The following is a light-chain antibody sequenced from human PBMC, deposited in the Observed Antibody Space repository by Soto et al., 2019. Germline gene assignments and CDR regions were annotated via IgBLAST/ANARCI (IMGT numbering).Light chain of an antibody. Sequence: EIVLTQSPGTLSLSPGERATLSCRAIQSVSNNYLAWYQQKPGQAPRLLIYGASNRATGIPDRFSGSGSGTDFTLTISRLEPEDFAVYYCQHRSFWPPWTFGQGTKVDIK. CDR3: QHRSFWPPWT. V-gene: IGKV3D-20*02. CDR1: QSVSNNY. CDR2: GAS. J-gene: IGKJ1*01.